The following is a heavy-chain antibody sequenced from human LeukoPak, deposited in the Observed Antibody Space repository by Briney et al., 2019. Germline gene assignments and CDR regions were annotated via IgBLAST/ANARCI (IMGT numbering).Heavy chain of an antibody. J-gene: IGHJ3*02. CDR1: GYTFTGYY. CDR2: INPDTGGT. D-gene: IGHD2-21*01. V-gene: IGHV1-2*02. Sequence: GASVKVSCKASGYTFTGYYMHWVRQAPGQGLEWMGWINPDTGGTNYAQKFQGRVTMTRDTSISTAYMELRRLRSDDTAMYYCARVVFLAHDAFDIWGQGTMVTVSS. CDR3: ARVVFLAHDAFDI.